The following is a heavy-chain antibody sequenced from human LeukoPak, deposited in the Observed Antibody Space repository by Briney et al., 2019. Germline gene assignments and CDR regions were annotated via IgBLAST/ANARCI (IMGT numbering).Heavy chain of an antibody. J-gene: IGHJ4*02. Sequence: SETLSLTCTVSVGSITTYNWIWIRQTPGQALEWIGHIYSSGATKYNPSLKSRDTILLQTSKNQLSLRLSSVSAADTAVYYCARRTPGPQLDEYVAYFFDHWGQGTQVTVSS. V-gene: IGHV4-4*09. CDR1: VGSITTYN. D-gene: IGHD2-2*01. CDR2: IYSSGAT. CDR3: ARRTPGPQLDEYVAYFFDH.